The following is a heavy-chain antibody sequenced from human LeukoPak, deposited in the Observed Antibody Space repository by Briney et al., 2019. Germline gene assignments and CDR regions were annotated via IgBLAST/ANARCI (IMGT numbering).Heavy chain of an antibody. CDR1: GGTFSSYA. Sequence: ASVKVSCKASGGTFSSYAISWVRQAPGQGLEWMGWISAYNGNTNYAQKLQGRVTMTTDTSTSTAYMELRSLRSDDTAVYYCARDSTMIVVVRKPYYFDYWGQGTLVAVSS. CDR2: ISAYNGNT. D-gene: IGHD3-22*01. J-gene: IGHJ4*02. V-gene: IGHV1-18*01. CDR3: ARDSTMIVVVRKPYYFDY.